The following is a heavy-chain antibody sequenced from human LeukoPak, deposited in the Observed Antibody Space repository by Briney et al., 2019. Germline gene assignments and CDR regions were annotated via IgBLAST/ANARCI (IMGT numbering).Heavy chain of an antibody. CDR1: GGTFSNYT. V-gene: IGHV1-69*13. Sequence: SVKVSCKASGGTFSNYTISWVRQAPGQGLEWMGGIIPIFGTANYAQKFQGRVTITADESTSTAYMELSSLRSEDTAVYYCARAASSSTAAAFDIWGQGTMVTVSS. CDR3: ARAASSSTAAAFDI. D-gene: IGHD6-6*01. CDR2: IIPIFGTA. J-gene: IGHJ3*02.